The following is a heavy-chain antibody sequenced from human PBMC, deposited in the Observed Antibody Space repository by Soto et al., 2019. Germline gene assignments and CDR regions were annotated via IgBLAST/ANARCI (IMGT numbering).Heavy chain of an antibody. D-gene: IGHD3-22*01. V-gene: IGHV4-39*01. CDR3: ARDFFDSSDYTKDWFDP. CDR1: GDYISNSRFY. Sequence: SETLSLTCSVSGDYISNSRFYWAWIHKPPGEGLEWIGSIYHTGNAYYNPSLKSRVTISVDTSKNQFSLKLTSVTAADAALYYCARDFFDSSDYTKDWFDPWGQGTLVTVSS. CDR2: IYHTGNA. J-gene: IGHJ5*02.